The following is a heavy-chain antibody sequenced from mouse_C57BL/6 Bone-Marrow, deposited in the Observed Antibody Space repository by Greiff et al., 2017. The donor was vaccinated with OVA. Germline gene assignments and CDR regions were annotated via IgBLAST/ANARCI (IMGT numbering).Heavy chain of an antibody. CDR2: ISSGGSYT. Sequence: EVKLVESGGDLVKPGGSLKLSCAASGFTFSSYGMSWVRQTPDKRLEWVATISSGGSYTYYPDSVKGRFTISRDNAKNTLYLQMSSLKSEDTAMYYCARQAGSVDYWGQGTTLTVSS. CDR3: ARQAGSVDY. V-gene: IGHV5-6*01. J-gene: IGHJ2*01. D-gene: IGHD1-1*01. CDR1: GFTFSSYG.